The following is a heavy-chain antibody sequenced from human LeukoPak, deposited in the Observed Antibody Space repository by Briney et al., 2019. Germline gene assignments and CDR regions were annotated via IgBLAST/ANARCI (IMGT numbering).Heavy chain of an antibody. Sequence: GGSLRLSCAASGFTFDDYGMNWVRQAPGKGLEWVSGINWNGGSTGYADSVKGRFTISRDNAKNSLYLQMNSLRAEDTALYYCARAYTGYSSGWYFDYWGQETLVTVSS. CDR1: GFTFDDYG. CDR2: INWNGGST. D-gene: IGHD6-19*01. V-gene: IGHV3-20*04. CDR3: ARAYTGYSSGWYFDY. J-gene: IGHJ4*02.